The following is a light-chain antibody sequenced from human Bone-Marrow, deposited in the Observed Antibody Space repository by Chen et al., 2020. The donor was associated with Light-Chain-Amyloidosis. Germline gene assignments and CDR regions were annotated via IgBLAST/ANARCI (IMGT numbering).Light chain of an antibody. CDR1: QSVSSN. CDR2: GAS. CDR3: QQYDNWPPYT. J-gene: IGKJ2*01. V-gene: IGKV3-15*01. Sequence: EIVMTQSPATLSVSPGERATLPCRASQSVSSNIAWYQQKPGQAPRLLIYGASTRATGIPARISVSGSGTEFTLTISSLQSEDSAVYYCQQYDNWPPYTFGQGTKLEIK.